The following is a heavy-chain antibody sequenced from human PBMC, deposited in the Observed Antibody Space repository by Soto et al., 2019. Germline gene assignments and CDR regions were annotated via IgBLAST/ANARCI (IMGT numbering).Heavy chain of an antibody. J-gene: IGHJ4*02. CDR3: ARGYSSSWYSFDY. CDR1: GGTFSSYT. CDR2: IIPILGIA. Sequence: SVKASCKASGGTFSSYTISWVXQAPGKGPEWMGRIIPILGIANYAQKFQGRVTITADKSTSTAYLELSSLRSEDSAVYYGARGYSSSWYSFDYWGQGTLVTVSS. D-gene: IGHD6-13*01. V-gene: IGHV1-69*02.